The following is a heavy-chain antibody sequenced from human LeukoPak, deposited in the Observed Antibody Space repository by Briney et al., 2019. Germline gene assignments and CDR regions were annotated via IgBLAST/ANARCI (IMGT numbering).Heavy chain of an antibody. V-gene: IGHV4-39*07. CDR2: IYYSGST. D-gene: IGHD3-22*01. CDR3: ARVNYYDSSGYYSTFDY. Sequence: PSETLSLTCTVSGASISSSSYYWGWIRQPPGKGLEWIGSIYYSGSTYYNPSLKSRVTISVDTSKNQFSLKLNSVTAADTAVYYCARVNYYDSSGYYSTFDYWGQGTLVTVSS. CDR1: GASISSSSYY. J-gene: IGHJ4*02.